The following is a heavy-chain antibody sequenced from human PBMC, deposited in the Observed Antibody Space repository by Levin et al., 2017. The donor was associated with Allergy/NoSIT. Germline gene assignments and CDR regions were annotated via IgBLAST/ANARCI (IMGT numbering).Heavy chain of an antibody. CDR1: GYTFTGYY. CDR2: INPNSGGT. J-gene: IGHJ4*02. D-gene: IGHD4-17*01. V-gene: IGHV1-2*02. CDR3: ARDSDGDYDAPPYYDY. Sequence: ASVKVSCKASGYTFTGYYMHWVRQAPGQGLEWMGWINPNSGGTNYAQKFQGRVTMTRDTSISTAYMELSRLRSDDTAVYYCARDSDGDYDAPPYYDYWGQGTLVTVSS.